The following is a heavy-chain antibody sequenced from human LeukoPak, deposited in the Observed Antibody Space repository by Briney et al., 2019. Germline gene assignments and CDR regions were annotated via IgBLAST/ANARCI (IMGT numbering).Heavy chain of an antibody. V-gene: IGHV4-59*01. J-gene: IGHJ6*03. Sequence: SETLSLTCTVSGGSISNYYWSWIRQPPGKGLEWIGYIHYSGSTNYNSSLKSRVTISVDTSKNQFSLKLSSAPAADTAVYYCARVEEGYGSGRRENYYYYYMDVWGKGTTVTTSS. CDR1: GGSISNYY. CDR2: IHYSGST. D-gene: IGHD3-10*01. CDR3: ARVEEGYGSGRRENYYYYYMDV.